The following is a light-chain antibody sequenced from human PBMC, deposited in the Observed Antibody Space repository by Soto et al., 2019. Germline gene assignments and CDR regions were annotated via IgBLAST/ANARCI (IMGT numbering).Light chain of an antibody. CDR2: DAS. CDR1: QSVRSSY. CDR3: QQYGSSPFT. Sequence: EIVLTQSPATLSLSPGERATLSCGASQSVRSSYVAWFQQKPGLAPRLLIYDASSRATGIPDRFRGSWSGTDFTLTVSGLEPEDFAVYYCQQYGSSPFTFGPGTKVDIK. J-gene: IGKJ3*01. V-gene: IGKV3D-20*01.